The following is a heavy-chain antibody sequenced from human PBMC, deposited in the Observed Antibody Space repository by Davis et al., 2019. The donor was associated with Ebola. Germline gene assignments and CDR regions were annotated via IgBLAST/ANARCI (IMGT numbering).Heavy chain of an antibody. Sequence: AASVKVSCKASGYTFTSYGISWVRQAPGQGLEWMGGFDPEDGETIYAQKFQGRVTMTEDTSTDTAYMELSSLRSEDTAVYYCARIQLWLFNYWGQGTLVTVSS. V-gene: IGHV1-24*01. D-gene: IGHD5-18*01. CDR2: FDPEDGET. CDR3: ARIQLWLFNY. CDR1: GYTFTSYG. J-gene: IGHJ4*02.